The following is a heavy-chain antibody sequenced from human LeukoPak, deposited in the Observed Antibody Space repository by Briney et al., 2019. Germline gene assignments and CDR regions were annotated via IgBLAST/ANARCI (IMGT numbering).Heavy chain of an antibody. CDR1: GFTFGVYS. CDR3: SRVFSSTFYYMDV. Sequence: GGSLRLSCSASGFTFGVYSMTGVRQAPGKGLEWGGFIRTKTYRASTEYAASVKGRFTISRDDSKRIAYLQMNSLKTEDTAVYYCSRVFSSTFYYMDVWGKGTTVTVSS. J-gene: IGHJ6*03. D-gene: IGHD2-2*01. V-gene: IGHV3-49*04. CDR2: IRTKTYRAST.